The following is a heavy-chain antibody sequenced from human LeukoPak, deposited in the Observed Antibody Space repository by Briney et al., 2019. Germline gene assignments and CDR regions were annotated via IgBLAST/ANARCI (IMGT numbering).Heavy chain of an antibody. V-gene: IGHV3-23*01. J-gene: IGHJ4*02. CDR1: GFTLSSYA. D-gene: IGHD5/OR15-5a*01. CDR2: ISGGDGGT. Sequence: QSGGSLRLSCAASGFTLSSYAMTWVRQAPGKGLEWVSGISGGDGGTYHTDSVKGRFTMSRDNSKNTLCLQMNSLRAEDTAVYYCAKGRGSILYDLDSWGQGTLVTVSS. CDR3: AKGRGSILYDLDS.